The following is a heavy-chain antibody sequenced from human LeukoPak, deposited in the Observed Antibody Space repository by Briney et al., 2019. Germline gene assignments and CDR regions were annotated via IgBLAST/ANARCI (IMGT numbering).Heavy chain of an antibody. J-gene: IGHJ6*02. V-gene: IGHV1-8*01. CDR2: MNPNSGNT. D-gene: IGHD1-1*01. CDR1: GYTFTSHD. Sequence: GASVKVSCKASGYTFTSHDINWVRQATGQGLEWMGWMNPNSGNTGYAQKFQGRVTMTRNTSISTAYMELSSLRSEDTAVYYCARGLEGDYYYGMDVWGQGTTVTVSS. CDR3: ARGLEGDYYYGMDV.